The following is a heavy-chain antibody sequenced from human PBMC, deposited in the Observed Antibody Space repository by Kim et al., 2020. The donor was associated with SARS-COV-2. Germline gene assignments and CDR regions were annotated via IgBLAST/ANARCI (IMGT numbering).Heavy chain of an antibody. Sequence: SETLSLTCAVYGGSFSGYYWSWIRQPPGKGLEWIGEINHSGSTNYNPSLKSRVTISVDTSKNQFSLKLSSVTAADTAVYYCAREGGSDNGSGYYGMDVWGQGTTVTVSS. CDR3: AREGGSDNGSGYYGMDV. J-gene: IGHJ6*02. V-gene: IGHV4-34*01. D-gene: IGHD1-26*01. CDR1: GGSFSGYY. CDR2: INHSGST.